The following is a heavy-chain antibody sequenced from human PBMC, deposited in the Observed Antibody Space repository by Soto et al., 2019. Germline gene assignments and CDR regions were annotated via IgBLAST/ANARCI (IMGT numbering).Heavy chain of an antibody. D-gene: IGHD3-3*01. CDR1: HGSFTDYF. J-gene: IGHJ5*02. V-gene: IGHV4-34*01. CDR3: VARRMPYHFLLGHHPLDA. CDR2: INHRGGA. Sequence: LSLTCAAHHGSFTDYFWTWIRQSPGRRLEWIGEINHRGGATYTPSLRRRVPSSIYTSKNHSSLSLRSLTAAATAVYYCVARRMPYHFLLGHHPLDAWAQGALVSVT.